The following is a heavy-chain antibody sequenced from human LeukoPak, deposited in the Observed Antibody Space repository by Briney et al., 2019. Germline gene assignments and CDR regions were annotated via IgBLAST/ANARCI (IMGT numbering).Heavy chain of an antibody. Sequence: PSETLSLTCTVSGGSISSSSYYWGWIRQPPGKGLEWIGSIYHSGSTYYNPSLESRVTISVDTSKNQFSLKLSSVTAADTAVYFCARASRFGTYYYYIYMDVWGKGAMVTVSS. CDR2: IYHSGST. J-gene: IGHJ6*03. CDR3: ARASRFGTYYYYIYMDV. V-gene: IGHV4-39*07. CDR1: GGSISSSSYY. D-gene: IGHD3-10*01.